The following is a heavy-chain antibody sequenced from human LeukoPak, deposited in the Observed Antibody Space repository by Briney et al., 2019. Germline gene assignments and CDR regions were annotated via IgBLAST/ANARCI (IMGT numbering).Heavy chain of an antibody. V-gene: IGHV1-18*04. Sequence: ASVKVSCKASGYTFTSYGISWVRQAPGQGLEWMGWISAYNGNTNYAQKLQGRVTMTTDTSTSTAYMELRSLRSDDTAVYYCARDRFGYRSGGSCLLFDYWGQGTLVTVSS. CDR2: ISAYNGNT. CDR1: GYTFTSYG. CDR3: ARDRFGYRSGGSCLLFDY. D-gene: IGHD2-15*01. J-gene: IGHJ4*02.